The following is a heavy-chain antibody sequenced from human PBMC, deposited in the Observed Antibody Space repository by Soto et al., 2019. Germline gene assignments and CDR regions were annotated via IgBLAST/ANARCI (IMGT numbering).Heavy chain of an antibody. CDR1: GYTFTSYD. D-gene: IGHD1-1*01. J-gene: IGHJ6*02. V-gene: IGHV1-8*01. CDR2: MNPNSGNT. CDR3: ARERTGTTSMDV. Sequence: ASVKVSCKASGYTFTSYDINWVRQATGQGLEWMGWMNPNSGNTGYAQKYRGRVTMTRNTSISTAYMELSSLRSEDTAVYYCARERTGTTSMDVWGQGTTVTVSS.